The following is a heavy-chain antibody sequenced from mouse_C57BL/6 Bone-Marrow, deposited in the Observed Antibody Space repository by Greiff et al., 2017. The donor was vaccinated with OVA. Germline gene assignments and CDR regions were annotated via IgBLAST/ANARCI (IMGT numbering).Heavy chain of an antibody. J-gene: IGHJ4*01. V-gene: IGHV5-4*01. CDR2: ISDGGSYT. Sequence: EVQGVESGGGLVKPGGSLKLSCAASGFTFSSYAMSWVRQTPEKRLEWVATISDGGSYTYYPDNVKGRFTISRDNAKNNLYLQMSHLKSEDTAMYYCARDRRLYAMDYWGQGTSVTVSS. CDR3: ARDRRLYAMDY. CDR1: GFTFSSYA.